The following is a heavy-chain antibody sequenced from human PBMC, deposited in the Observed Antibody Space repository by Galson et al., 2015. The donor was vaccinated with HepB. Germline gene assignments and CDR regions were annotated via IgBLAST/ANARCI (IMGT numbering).Heavy chain of an antibody. CDR3: AGGTGYWAD. CDR1: GFIFASSA. Sequence: SLRLSCAATGFIFASSAVTWVRQAPGKGLEWVSTITTGGTITFYADSVKGRFTISRDNSKNTLYLQMNSLRAEDTAVYYCAGGTGYWADWGQGTLVTVSS. V-gene: IGHV3-23*01. CDR2: ITTGGTIT. D-gene: IGHD3/OR15-3a*01. J-gene: IGHJ4*02.